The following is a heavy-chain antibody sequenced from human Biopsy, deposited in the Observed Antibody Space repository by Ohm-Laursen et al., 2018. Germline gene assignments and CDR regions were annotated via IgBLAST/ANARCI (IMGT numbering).Heavy chain of an antibody. CDR1: GGSFTGQY. J-gene: IGHJ5*02. Sequence: TLSLTCAVSGGSFTGQYWTWLRPPPGLGLVWIGEINHNGSTNYNPSLKIRITQSVDTSKKQFSLKINSVTAADTSVYYHARGRRIPHWSWFDPWGREPLVTVSS. V-gene: IGHV4-34*01. CDR3: ARGRRIPHWSWFDP. D-gene: IGHD1-1*01. CDR2: INHNGST.